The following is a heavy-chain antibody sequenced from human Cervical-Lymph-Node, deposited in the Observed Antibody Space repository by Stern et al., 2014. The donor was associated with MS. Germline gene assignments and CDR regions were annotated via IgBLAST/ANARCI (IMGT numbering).Heavy chain of an antibody. V-gene: IGHV3-74*02. D-gene: IGHD2-15*01. J-gene: IGHJ6*02. CDR1: GFTLSTYW. CDR3: ARSSGASGDALDV. Sequence: EMQLVESGGGLLQPGGSLRLSCGASGFTLSTYWMHWVRQGPGKGLVWVSRINSGGSSTSYTDSVRGRFIISRDNAKNTVYLQMTSLRAEDTAVYYCARSSGASGDALDVWGQGTTVTVSS. CDR2: INSGGSST.